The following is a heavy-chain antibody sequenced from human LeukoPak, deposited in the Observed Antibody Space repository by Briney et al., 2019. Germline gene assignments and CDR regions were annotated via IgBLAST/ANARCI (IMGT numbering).Heavy chain of an antibody. D-gene: IGHD3-9*01. CDR1: GFTFSSYS. V-gene: IGHV3-48*01. J-gene: IGHJ4*02. Sequence: AGGSLRLSCAASGFTFSSYSMNWVRQAPGKGLEWVSYISSSSTIYYADSVKGRFTISRDNAKNSLYPQMNSLRAEDTAVYYCAREDILTGYPDYWGQGTLVTVSS. CDR2: ISSSSTI. CDR3: AREDILTGYPDY.